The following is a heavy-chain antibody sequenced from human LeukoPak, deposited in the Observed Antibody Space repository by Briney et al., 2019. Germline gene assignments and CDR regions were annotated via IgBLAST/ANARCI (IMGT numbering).Heavy chain of an antibody. Sequence: SETPSLTCAVYAGSFSGYYCSWIRQPPGKGLEWIGEINHSGSTNYNPSLKSRVTISVDASKNQFSLKLSSVTAADTAVYYCARAWFGELLREIFDYWGQGTLVTVSS. CDR2: INHSGST. CDR1: AGSFSGYY. V-gene: IGHV4-34*01. J-gene: IGHJ4*02. CDR3: ARAWFGELLREIFDY. D-gene: IGHD3-10*01.